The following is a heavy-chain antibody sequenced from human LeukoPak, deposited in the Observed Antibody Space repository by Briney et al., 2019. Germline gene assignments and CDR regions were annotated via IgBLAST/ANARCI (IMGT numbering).Heavy chain of an antibody. V-gene: IGHV3-7*01. CDR1: GFTFRSYW. Sequence: GGSLRLSCAASGFTFRSYWMSWIRQAPGKGLEWVANMKLDGSEEYYVDSVKGRFTISSDNAKNSLYLQMNSLRVDDTAVYYCARWARYCSSGSCYSWFDPWGQGTLVTVSS. CDR2: MKLDGSEE. J-gene: IGHJ5*02. D-gene: IGHD2-15*01. CDR3: ARWARYCSSGSCYSWFDP.